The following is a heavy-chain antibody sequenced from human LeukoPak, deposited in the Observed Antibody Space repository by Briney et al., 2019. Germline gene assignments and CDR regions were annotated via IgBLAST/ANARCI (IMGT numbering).Heavy chain of an antibody. CDR2: IDYDGSNK. J-gene: IGHJ3*01. CDR1: GFSFSIYG. D-gene: IGHD5-24*01. CDR3: IRGSSRFRNYASVSRALDV. V-gene: IGHV3-33*01. Sequence: PGRSLRLSCAASGFSFSIYGMHWVRQAPAKGLEWVAFIDYDGSNKDYADSVKGRFTISRDNSKNTLYLQMNSLRVEDTAVYFCIRGSSRFRNYASVSRALDVWGQGTMVTVSS.